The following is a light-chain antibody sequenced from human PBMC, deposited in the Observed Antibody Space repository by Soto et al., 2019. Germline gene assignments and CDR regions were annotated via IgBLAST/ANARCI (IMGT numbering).Light chain of an antibody. CDR2: NTF. V-gene: IGKV3-15*01. CDR3: QKYNDCPLT. CDR1: QRVSRD. J-gene: IGKJ4*01. Sequence: EILMTQSPATLSMFPGERATLSCRASQRVSRDLGWYQQKPGQAPRLLIHNTFTSATGVPARFSDSGSGTAFTLTNSSLQSEGSAVYYCQKYNDCPLTVAGGTKV.